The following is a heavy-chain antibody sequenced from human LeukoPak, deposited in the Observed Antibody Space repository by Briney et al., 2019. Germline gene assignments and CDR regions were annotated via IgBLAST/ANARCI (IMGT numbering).Heavy chain of an antibody. V-gene: IGHV3-23*01. CDR3: AKGSLWFGSNDMDV. D-gene: IGHD3-10*01. CDR2: ISGSGGAT. CDR1: GFTFSSCA. Sequence: GGSLRLSCAASGFTFSSCAMSWVRQAPGKGLEWVSAISGSGGATYYADSVKGRFSISRDNSKNTLYLQMNSLRAEDTAIYYCAKGSLWFGSNDMDVWGQGTTVTVSS. J-gene: IGHJ6*02.